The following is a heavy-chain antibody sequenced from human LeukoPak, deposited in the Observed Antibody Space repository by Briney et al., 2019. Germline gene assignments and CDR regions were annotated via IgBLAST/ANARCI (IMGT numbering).Heavy chain of an antibody. CDR1: GFAFSSYA. J-gene: IGHJ4*02. CDR3: AKGGSFRAFDY. D-gene: IGHD6-13*01. CDR2: TSGSGGST. Sequence: PGGSLRLSCAASGFAFSSYAMSWVRQAPGEGLEWVSTTSGSGGSTDYSDSVTGRFTISRDNSKNTLYLQMNSLRADDTALYYCAKGGSFRAFDYWGQGTLVTVPS. V-gene: IGHV3-23*01.